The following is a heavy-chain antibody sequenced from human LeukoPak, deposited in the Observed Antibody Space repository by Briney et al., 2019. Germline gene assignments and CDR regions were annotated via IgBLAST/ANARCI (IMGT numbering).Heavy chain of an antibody. CDR2: FDPEDGET. D-gene: IGHD3-3*01. CDR1: GYTLTELS. CDR3: ATSYDFWSGYYKFDH. Sequence: ASVKVSCKVSGYTLTELSMHWVRQAPGKGLEWMGGFDPEDGETIYAQKFQGRVTMTEDTSTDTAYMELSSLRSEDTAVYYCATSYDFWSGYYKFDHWGQGTLVTVSS. V-gene: IGHV1-24*01. J-gene: IGHJ4*02.